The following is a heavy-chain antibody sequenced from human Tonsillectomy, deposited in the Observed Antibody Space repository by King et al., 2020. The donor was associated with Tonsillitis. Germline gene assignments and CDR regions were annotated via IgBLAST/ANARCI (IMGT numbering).Heavy chain of an antibody. D-gene: IGHD3-3*01. CDR3: ARGNYDFWSDY. V-gene: IGHV3-7*01. CDR1: GFTFSSYW. J-gene: IGHJ4*02. Sequence: VQLVESGGGLVQPGGSLRLSCAASGFTFSSYWMSWVRQAPGKGLEGVANIKQDGSETYYVDSVKGRFTISRDNAKNSLYLQMNSLRAEDTAVYYCARGNYDFWSDYWGQGTLVTVSS. CDR2: IKQDGSET.